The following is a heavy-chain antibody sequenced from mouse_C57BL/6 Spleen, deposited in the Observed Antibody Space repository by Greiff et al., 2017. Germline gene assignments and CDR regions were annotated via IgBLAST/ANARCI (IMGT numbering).Heavy chain of an antibody. D-gene: IGHD1-1*01. J-gene: IGHJ1*03. Sequence: VQLQQSGPELVKPGDSVKISCKASGYSFTGYFMNWVMQSHGKSLEWIGRINPYNGDTFYNQKFKGKATLTVDKSSSTAHMELRSLTSEDSAVYYCALTTVVATGYFDVWGTGTTVTVSS. V-gene: IGHV1-20*01. CDR2: INPYNGDT. CDR3: ALTTVVATGYFDV. CDR1: GYSFTGYF.